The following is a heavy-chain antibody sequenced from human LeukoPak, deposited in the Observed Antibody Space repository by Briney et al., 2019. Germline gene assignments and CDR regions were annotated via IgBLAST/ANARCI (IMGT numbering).Heavy chain of an antibody. CDR1: EFTFNNYW. J-gene: IGHJ6*02. CDR3: ARVAYYYYGMDV. CDR2: INSDGSST. Sequence: GGSLRLSCARSEFTFNNYWMQWVRQAPGKGLVWVSRINSDGSSTNYADSVRGRFTISRDNAKKTLYLQLNSLRADDTGVYYCARVAYYYYGMDVWGQGTTVIVSS. V-gene: IGHV3-74*01. D-gene: IGHD5-12*01.